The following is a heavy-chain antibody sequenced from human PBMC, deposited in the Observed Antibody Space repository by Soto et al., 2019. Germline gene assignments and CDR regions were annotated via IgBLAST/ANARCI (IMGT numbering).Heavy chain of an antibody. CDR1: GFTFSSYS. V-gene: IGHV3-48*01. CDR2: ISSSSSTI. CDR3: ARDLNYGPFDY. D-gene: IGHD4-17*01. Sequence: VQLVESGGGLVQPGGSLRLSCAASGFTFSSYSMNWVRQAPGKGLEWVSYISSSSSTIYYADSVKGRFTISRDNAKNSLYLRMNSLRAEDTAVYYCARDLNYGPFDYWGQGTLVTVSS. J-gene: IGHJ4*02.